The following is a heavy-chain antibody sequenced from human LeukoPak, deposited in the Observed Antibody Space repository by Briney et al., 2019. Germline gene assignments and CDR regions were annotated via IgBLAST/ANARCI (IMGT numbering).Heavy chain of an antibody. CDR3: VKDWVATIVAPRHFDD. D-gene: IGHD5-24*01. V-gene: IGHV3-64D*09. CDR2: ISDSGGST. Sequence: GGSLRLSCSASGFPFSSYAMHWVRQAPGKGLEYVSAISDSGGSTYYADSVKGRFTTSRDNSKNTLYLQMSSLRPEDTAVYYCVKDWVATIVAPRHFDDWGREPWSPSPQ. J-gene: IGHJ4*02. CDR1: GFPFSSYA.